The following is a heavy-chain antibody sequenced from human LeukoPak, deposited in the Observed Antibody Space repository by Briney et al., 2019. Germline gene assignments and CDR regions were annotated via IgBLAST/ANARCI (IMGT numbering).Heavy chain of an antibody. Sequence: SDTLSLTCTVSGDSISRSTYDWAWIRQPPGKGLEWIGSVYYGRSPYFNPSLESRATISVDTSKNHFSLKMSSVTAADTAVYYCARSSGTGTFSYWGQGTLVTVSS. CDR3: ARSSGTGTFSY. V-gene: IGHV4-39*02. J-gene: IGHJ4*02. CDR1: GDSISRSTYD. D-gene: IGHD6-25*01. CDR2: VYYGRSP.